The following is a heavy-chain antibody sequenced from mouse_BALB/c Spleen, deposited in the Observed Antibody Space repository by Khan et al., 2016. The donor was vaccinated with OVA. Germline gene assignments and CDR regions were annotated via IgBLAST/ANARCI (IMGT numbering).Heavy chain of an antibody. Sequence: MQLEESGPELVKPGASVKMSRKPSGYIFTNYVLHWVKQKPGQGLEWIGYINPYNGGTKYNEKFKGKATLASDKSSITAYMELSSLTSEDSAVYYCARGNWQSYYFDYWGQGTTLTLSS. V-gene: IGHV1S136*01. D-gene: IGHD4-1*01. CDR3: ARGNWQSYYFDY. CDR1: GYIFTNYV. J-gene: IGHJ2*01. CDR2: INPYNGGT.